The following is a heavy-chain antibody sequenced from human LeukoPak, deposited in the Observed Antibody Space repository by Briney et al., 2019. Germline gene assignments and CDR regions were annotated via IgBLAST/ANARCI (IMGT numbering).Heavy chain of an antibody. CDR1: GFTFSSYA. D-gene: IGHD6-13*01. V-gene: IGHV3-23*01. CDR3: AGPGYSSSWYEGY. J-gene: IGHJ4*02. CDR2: ISGSGGST. Sequence: GGSLRLSCAASGFTFSSYAMSWVRQAPAKGLEWVSTISGSGGSTDYADSVKGRFTISRDNSKNTLYLQMNSLRVEDTAVYYCAGPGYSSSWYEGYWGQGTLVTVSS.